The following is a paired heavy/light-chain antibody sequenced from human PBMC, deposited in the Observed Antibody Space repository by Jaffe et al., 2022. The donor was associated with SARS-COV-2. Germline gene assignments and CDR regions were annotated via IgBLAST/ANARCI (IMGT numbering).Heavy chain of an antibody. CDR3: AKGMIAATGTRVVDY. CDR2: ISGSGGDT. D-gene: IGHD6-13*01. V-gene: IGHV3-23*01. CDR1: GFTFSTYA. J-gene: IGHJ4*02. Sequence: EVQLLESGGGLVQPGGSLRLSCAAFGFTFSTYAMTWVRQAPGKGLEWVCSISGSGGDTPYADSVKGRFTISRDNSKNTLYLQMNSLTAEDTAVYYCAKGMIAATGTRVVDYWGQGTLVTVSS.
Light chain of an antibody. CDR1: QSLVHSDGDTY. J-gene: IGKJ2*01. CDR2: KIS. Sequence: DIVMTQTPLSSPVTLGQPASISCRSSQSLVHSDGDTYLSWLQQRPGQPPRLLIYKISNRFSGVPDRFSGSGAGTDFTLKISRVEAEDVGVYYCMQGTQFPRTFGQGTKLEIK. CDR3: MQGTQFPRT. V-gene: IGKV2-24*01.